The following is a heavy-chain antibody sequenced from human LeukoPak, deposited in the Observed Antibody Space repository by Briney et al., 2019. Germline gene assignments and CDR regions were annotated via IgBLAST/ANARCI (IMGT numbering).Heavy chain of an antibody. V-gene: IGHV3-11*04. Sequence: GGSLRLSCAASGFTFSDYYMSWIRQSTGKGLEFVSYISTSHSTIYYADSVKGRFTISRDNAKNSLYLQMNSLRAEDTAVYYCARESYYDSSGYYRVTGDYWGQGTLVTVSS. CDR3: ARESYYDSSGYYRVTGDY. D-gene: IGHD3-22*01. CDR1: GFTFSDYY. J-gene: IGHJ4*02. CDR2: ISTSHSTI.